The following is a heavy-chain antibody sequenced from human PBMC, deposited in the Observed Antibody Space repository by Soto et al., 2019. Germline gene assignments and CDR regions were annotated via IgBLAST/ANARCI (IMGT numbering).Heavy chain of an antibody. D-gene: IGHD2-21*01. V-gene: IGHV4-39*02. J-gene: IGHJ4*02. CDR3: ARDKIPGLFDY. CDR1: GGSISSINDY. Sequence: SETLSLTCTVSGGSISSINDYWGWIRQPPGKGLEWIGSIYYSGSSYYNPSLKSRVTISVDTSKNQFSLKLNSVTAADTAVYYCARDKIPGLFDYWGQGTLVIVSS. CDR2: IYYSGSS.